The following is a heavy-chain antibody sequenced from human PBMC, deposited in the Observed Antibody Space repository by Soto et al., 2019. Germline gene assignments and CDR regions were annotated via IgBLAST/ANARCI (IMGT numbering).Heavy chain of an antibody. CDR2: MQPSSGRT. CDR1: GYSFTSLD. Sequence: GASVKVSCKASGYSFTSLDINWVRQTTGQGLEWMGWMQPSSGRTGYAQRFQGRVTMTRDTSINTAYMELSSLTSDDTAFYYCARGVTAGVDYWGQGTLVTVSS. D-gene: IGHD1-26*01. V-gene: IGHV1-8*01. CDR3: ARGVTAGVDY. J-gene: IGHJ4*02.